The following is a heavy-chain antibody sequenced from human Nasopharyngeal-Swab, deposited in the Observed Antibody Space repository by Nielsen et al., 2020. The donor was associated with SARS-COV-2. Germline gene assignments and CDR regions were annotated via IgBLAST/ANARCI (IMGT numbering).Heavy chain of an antibody. J-gene: IGHJ4*02. D-gene: IGHD2-21*02. CDR3: ARARRNFVVVSAFDY. CDR2: ISHTGSI. Sequence: SETLSLTCTVSGDSINRYYWSWIRQFPGNGLEWIGHISHTGSIHYSPSVKSRVTISADTSKNQFSLKLSSVTAADTAVYYCARARRNFVVVSAFDYWGQGTLVTVSS. V-gene: IGHV4-59*12. CDR1: GDSINRYY.